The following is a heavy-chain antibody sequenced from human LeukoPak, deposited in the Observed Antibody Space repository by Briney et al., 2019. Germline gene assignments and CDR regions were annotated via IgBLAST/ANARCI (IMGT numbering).Heavy chain of an antibody. CDR3: ARARGQLWDLIDY. CDR1: GSAFSSYE. Sequence: PGGSLRLSCAASGSAFSSYEMNWVRQAPGKGLEWVSYISSSGSTIYYADSVKGRSTISRDNAKNSLYLQMNSLRAEDTAVYYCARARGQLWDLIDYWGQGTLVTVSS. D-gene: IGHD5-18*01. V-gene: IGHV3-48*03. J-gene: IGHJ4*02. CDR2: ISSSGSTI.